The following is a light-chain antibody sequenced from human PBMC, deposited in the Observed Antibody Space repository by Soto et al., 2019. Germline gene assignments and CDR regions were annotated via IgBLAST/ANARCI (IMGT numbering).Light chain of an antibody. CDR2: EVS. J-gene: IGLJ3*02. CDR1: SSDVGGYNY. V-gene: IGLV2-14*01. CDR3: SSYTSINTGV. Sequence: QSVLTQPASVSGSPGQSITISCTGTSSDVGGYNYVSWYQQHPGKAPKLMIYEVSNRPSGVSNRFSGSKSGNTASLTISGLQAGDEADYYCSSYTSINTGVFGGGTKLTVL.